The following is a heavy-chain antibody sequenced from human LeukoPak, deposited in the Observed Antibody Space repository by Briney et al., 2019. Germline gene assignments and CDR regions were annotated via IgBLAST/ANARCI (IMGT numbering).Heavy chain of an antibody. CDR2: SYHSGST. D-gene: IGHD6-19*01. V-gene: IGHV4-38-2*02. CDR3: ERGSGRWLDYDY. J-gene: IGHJ4*02. Sequence: SETLSLTCTVSGYSIRSGYYWGWIRQPPGKWLEWIGSSYHSGSTYYNPSLKNRVTISVHTSKNQFSLKLSSVPAADAAVYYCERGSGRWLDYDYWGQGTLVTVSS. CDR1: GYSIRSGYY.